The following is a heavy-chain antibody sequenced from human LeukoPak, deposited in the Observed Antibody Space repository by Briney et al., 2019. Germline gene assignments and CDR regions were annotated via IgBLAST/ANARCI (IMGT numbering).Heavy chain of an antibody. Sequence: GGSLRLSCAASGFNVNTYYMSWVSQAPGKGLEWVSIIHSDGSTSYADSVKGRFTISRDNSKNTLYLQMNSLRDEDTAVYYCARDASSSWYYFDFWGQGTLVTVSS. D-gene: IGHD6-13*01. V-gene: IGHV3-53*01. CDR3: ARDASSSWYYFDF. J-gene: IGHJ4*02. CDR2: IHSDGST. CDR1: GFNVNTYY.